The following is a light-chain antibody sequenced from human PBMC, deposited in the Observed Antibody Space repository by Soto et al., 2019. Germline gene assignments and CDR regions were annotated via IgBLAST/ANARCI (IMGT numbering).Light chain of an antibody. J-gene: IGKJ4*01. CDR1: QSVSSN. CDR3: QQSNKWPLT. CDR2: HAS. V-gene: IGKV3-15*01. Sequence: EIVMTQSPATLSVSPGERATLSCRASQSVSSNLAWYQQKPGQAPRLLIYHASTRATGIPARFSGSGSGTEFTLTISSLQSEDFAGYYCQQSNKWPLTFGGGTKVEIK.